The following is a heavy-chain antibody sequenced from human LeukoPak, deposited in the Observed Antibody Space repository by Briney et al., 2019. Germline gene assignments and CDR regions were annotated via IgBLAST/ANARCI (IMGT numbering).Heavy chain of an antibody. D-gene: IGHD6-13*01. V-gene: IGHV3-7*01. CDR3: ARGYFSSSGRGMDV. CDR1: GFTFSTYW. J-gene: IGHJ6*02. CDR2: IKQDGSEK. Sequence: GGSLRLSCAASGFTFSTYWMSWVRQAPGKGLEWVANIKQDGSEKYYVDSVKGRFTISRDNAKNSLYLQMNSLRAEDTAVYYCARGYFSSSGRGMDVSGQGTTVTVSS.